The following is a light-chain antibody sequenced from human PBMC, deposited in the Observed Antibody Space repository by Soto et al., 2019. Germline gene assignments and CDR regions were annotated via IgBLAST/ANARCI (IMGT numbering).Light chain of an antibody. CDR2: DVS. V-gene: IGLV2-14*01. Sequence: QSALTQPASVSGSPGQSITISCTGTSSDVGGYNYVSWYQQHPGQAPKLMIYDVSNRPSGVSNRFSDSKSGNTASLTISGLQAEDEADYYCSSYTSSSTLVVFGGGTKLTVL. CDR3: SSYTSSSTLVV. CDR1: SSDVGGYNY. J-gene: IGLJ2*01.